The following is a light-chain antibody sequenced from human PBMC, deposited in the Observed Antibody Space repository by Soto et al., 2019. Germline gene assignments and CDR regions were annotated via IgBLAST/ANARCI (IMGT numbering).Light chain of an antibody. CDR1: QSVNSY. Sequence: EIVLTQSPATLSLSPGERATLSCRASQSVNSYLAWYQQKPGQAPRLLIYDASNRATGIPARFSGSGSGTDFTLTISSLEPKDFAVYYCLQGGTFGQGTRLEIK. J-gene: IGKJ5*01. CDR2: DAS. CDR3: LQGGT. V-gene: IGKV3-11*01.